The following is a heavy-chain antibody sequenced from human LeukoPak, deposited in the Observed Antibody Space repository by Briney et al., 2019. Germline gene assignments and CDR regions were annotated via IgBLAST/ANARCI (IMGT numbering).Heavy chain of an antibody. J-gene: IGHJ4*02. CDR3: ARVVPQYGYSYGLYYFDF. Sequence: SETLSLTCTVSGGSISSGGYYWSWIRQHPGKGLEWIGYIYYSGSTYYNPSLKSRVTISVDTSKNQFSLKLSSVTAADTAVYYSARVVPQYGYSYGLYYFDFWGQGTLVTVSS. CDR1: GGSISSGGYY. V-gene: IGHV4-31*03. CDR2: IYYSGST. D-gene: IGHD5-18*01.